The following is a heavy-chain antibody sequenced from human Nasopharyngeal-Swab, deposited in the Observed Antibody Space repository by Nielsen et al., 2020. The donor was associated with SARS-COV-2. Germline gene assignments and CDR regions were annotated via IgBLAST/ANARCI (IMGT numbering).Heavy chain of an antibody. J-gene: IGHJ5*02. CDR2: MNPNSGNT. CDR3: ARSPRQGYCSGGSCPPWGWFDP. CDR1: GYTFTSYD. Sequence: ASVKVSCKASGYTFTSYDINWVRQATGQGLEWMGWMNPNSGNTGYAQKFQGRVTMTRDTSISTAYMELSRLRSDDTAVYYCARSPRQGYCSGGSCPPWGWFDPWGQGTLVTVSS. D-gene: IGHD2-15*01. V-gene: IGHV1-8*01.